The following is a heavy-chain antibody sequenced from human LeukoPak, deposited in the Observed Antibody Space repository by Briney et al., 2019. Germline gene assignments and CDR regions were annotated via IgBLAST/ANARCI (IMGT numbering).Heavy chain of an antibody. CDR1: GFTFSSYG. D-gene: IGHD2-15*01. CDR3: AKDAYDIVVVVAAIPYYFDY. CDR2: ISYDGSNK. V-gene: IGHV3-30*18. J-gene: IGHJ4*02. Sequence: GGSLRLSCAASGFTFSSYGMHWVRQAPGKGLEWVAVISYDGSNKYYADSVKGRFTISRDNSKNTLYLQMNSLRAEDTAVYYCAKDAYDIVVVVAAIPYYFDYWGQGTLVTVSS.